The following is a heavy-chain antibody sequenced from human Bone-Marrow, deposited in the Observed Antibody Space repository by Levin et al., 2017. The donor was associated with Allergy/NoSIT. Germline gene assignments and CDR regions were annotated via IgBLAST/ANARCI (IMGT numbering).Heavy chain of an antibody. CDR1: GDRVSSISAA. V-gene: IGHV6-1*01. CDR2: TYYRTKWYS. D-gene: IGHD3-10*01. J-gene: IGHJ4*02. Sequence: SQTLSLTCAISGDRVSSISAAWTWIRQSPSRGLEWLGRTYYRTKWYSDYGVSVNSRITINPDTSRNQFSLQLSSVTPEDTAVYYCARDFYGSGSYVPFFDYWGQGILVTVSS. CDR3: ARDFYGSGSYVPFFDY.